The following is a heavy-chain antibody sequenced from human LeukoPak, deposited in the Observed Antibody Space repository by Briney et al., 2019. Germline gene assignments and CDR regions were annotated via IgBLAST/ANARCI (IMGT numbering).Heavy chain of an antibody. D-gene: IGHD5-18*01. Sequence: GGSLSLSCAAAGCTFSSYEMNWGRKPPGKGLELVSVISGSGGSRYYADSVKGRFTISRDNSMNTLYLQMNSLKAEDTALYYCAKELESGDSYGYRFDYWGQGTLVTVST. CDR2: ISGSGGSR. J-gene: IGHJ4*02. CDR1: GCTFSSYE. CDR3: AKELESGDSYGYRFDY. V-gene: IGHV3-23*01.